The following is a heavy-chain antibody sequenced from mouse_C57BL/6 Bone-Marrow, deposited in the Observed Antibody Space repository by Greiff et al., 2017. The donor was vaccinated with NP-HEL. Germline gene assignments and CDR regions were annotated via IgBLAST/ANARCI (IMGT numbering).Heavy chain of an antibody. V-gene: IGHV1-81*01. D-gene: IGHD4-1*02. J-gene: IGHJ3*01. CDR2: IYPRSGNT. Sequence: VQLQQSGAELARPGASVKLSCKASGYTFTSYGTSWVKQRTGQGLEWIGEIYPRSGNTYYNEKFKGKATLTADKSSSTAYMELRSLTSEDSAVYFCASLNWDWFAYWGQGTLVTVSA. CDR1: GYTFTSYG. CDR3: ASLNWDWFAY.